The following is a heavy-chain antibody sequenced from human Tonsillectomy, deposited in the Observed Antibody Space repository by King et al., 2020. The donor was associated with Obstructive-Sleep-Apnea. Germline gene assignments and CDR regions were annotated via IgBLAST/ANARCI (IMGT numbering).Heavy chain of an antibody. CDR2: FSGSGGST. Sequence: VQLVESGGGSVQPGGSLRLSCAASGFTFSSYAMSWVRQAPGKGLEWGSAFSGSGGSTYYADLVTGRFTTTRDTSKNTLYLQMNSLRAEDTAVYYCAKGPLNYDFWSGYSYGMDVWGQGTTVTVSS. CDR1: GFTFSSYA. CDR3: AKGPLNYDFWSGYSYGMDV. D-gene: IGHD3-3*01. J-gene: IGHJ6*02. V-gene: IGHV3-23*04.